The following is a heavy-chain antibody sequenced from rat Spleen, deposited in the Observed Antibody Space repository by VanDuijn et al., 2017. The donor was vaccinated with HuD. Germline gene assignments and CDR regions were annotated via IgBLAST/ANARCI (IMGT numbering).Heavy chain of an antibody. D-gene: IGHD1-11*01. J-gene: IGHJ2*01. CDR1: GFSLISYA. CDR2: IWGNGST. Sequence: QVQLKESGPGLVQSSQTLSLTCTVSGFSLISYAVNWIRQPPGKGLEWMGVIWGNGSTDYNSALKSRLSISRDTSKSQVFLRMNSLQTEDTAIYYCTRAWGGYSRDYFDYWGQGVMVTVSS. V-gene: IGHV2-13*01. CDR3: TRAWGGYSRDYFDY.